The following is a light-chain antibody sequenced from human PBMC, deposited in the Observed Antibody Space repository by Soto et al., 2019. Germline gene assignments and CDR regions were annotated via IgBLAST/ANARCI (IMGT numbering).Light chain of an antibody. Sequence: QSVLTQPPSVSGSPGHSVTISCTGTSSDVGSYNRVSWYQQPPGTAPKLMIYEVSNRPSGVPDRFSGSKSGNTASLIISGLQAEDEADYYCSSYTSSSTYVFGTGTKVTVL. CDR3: SSYTSSSTYV. J-gene: IGLJ1*01. CDR1: SSDVGSYNR. CDR2: EVS. V-gene: IGLV2-18*02.